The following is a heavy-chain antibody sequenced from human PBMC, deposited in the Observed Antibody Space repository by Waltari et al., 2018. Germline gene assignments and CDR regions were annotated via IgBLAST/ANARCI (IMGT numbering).Heavy chain of an antibody. V-gene: IGHV4-39*07. D-gene: IGHD6-13*01. CDR2: IYYRGTT. Sequence: QLQLQESGPGLVKPSETLSLTCTVSGGSISSSSYYWGWISQPPGKGLEWIGSIYYRGTTSSNPSLKSRVTLSVDTSKNQFSLKRISVTAADTAVYYCARDDWAAAPPLREAYFDYWGQGTLVTVSS. J-gene: IGHJ4*02. CDR3: ARDDWAAAPPLREAYFDY. CDR1: GGSISSSSYY.